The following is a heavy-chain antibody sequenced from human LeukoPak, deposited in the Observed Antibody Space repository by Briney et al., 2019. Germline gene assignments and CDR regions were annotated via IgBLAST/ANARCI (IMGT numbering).Heavy chain of an antibody. CDR2: IYYSGST. CDR3: ARVRGGSRTVSRERKVPPSPSYFDY. CDR1: GGSISSGGYY. V-gene: IGHV4-31*03. Sequence: PSETLSLTRTVSGGSISSGGYYWSWIRQHPGKGLEWIGYIYYSGSTYYNPSLKSRVTISVDTSKNQFSLKLSSVTAADTAVYYCARVRGGSRTVSRERKVPPSPSYFDYWGQGTLVTVSS. D-gene: IGHD5-24*01. J-gene: IGHJ4*02.